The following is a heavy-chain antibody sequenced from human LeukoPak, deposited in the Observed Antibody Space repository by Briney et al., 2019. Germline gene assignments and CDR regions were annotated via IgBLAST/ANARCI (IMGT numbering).Heavy chain of an antibody. CDR2: ISAYNGNT. J-gene: IGHJ4*02. CDR3: ARASRRITIFGVPMVGY. V-gene: IGHV1-18*01. D-gene: IGHD3-3*01. Sequence: ASVKVSCKASGYTFTSCGISWVRQAPGQGLEWMGWISAYNGNTNYAQKLQGRVTMTTDTSTSTAYMELRSLRSDDTAVYYCARASRRITIFGVPMVGYWGQGTLVTVSS. CDR1: GYTFTSCG.